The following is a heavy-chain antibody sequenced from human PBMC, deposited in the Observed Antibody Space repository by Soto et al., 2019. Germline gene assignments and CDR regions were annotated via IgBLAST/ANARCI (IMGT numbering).Heavy chain of an antibody. Sequence: EVQLVESGGGLAQLGGSLRLSCAASGFTFSSYEMNWVRQAPGKGLEWISYISNSGSTIYYPDSVRGRFTISRDNAKNSLDLQMSSLRVEDTGVYHCARGREWGIDYWGPGTLVTVSS. CDR3: ARGREWGIDY. CDR1: GFTFSSYE. CDR2: ISNSGSTI. V-gene: IGHV3-48*03. J-gene: IGHJ4*02. D-gene: IGHD3-3*01.